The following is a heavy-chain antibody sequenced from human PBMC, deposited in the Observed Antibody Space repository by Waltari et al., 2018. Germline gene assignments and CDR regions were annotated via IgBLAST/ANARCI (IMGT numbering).Heavy chain of an antibody. CDR2: IYTSGST. CDR3: ARGAAIFGVVIGFDP. Sequence: QVQLQESGPGLVKPSQTLSLTCTVSGGSISSGSYYWSWIRQPAGQGLEWIGYIYTSGSTNYNPSLKRRVTISLDTSKNQFSLKRSSVTAADTAVYYCARGAAIFGVVIGFDPWGQGTLVTVSS. CDR1: GGSISSGSYY. J-gene: IGHJ5*02. V-gene: IGHV4-61*09. D-gene: IGHD3-3*01.